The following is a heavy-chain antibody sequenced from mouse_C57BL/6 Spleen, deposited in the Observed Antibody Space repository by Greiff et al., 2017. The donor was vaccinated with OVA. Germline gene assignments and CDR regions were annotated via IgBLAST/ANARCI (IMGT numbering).Heavy chain of an antibody. J-gene: IGHJ2*01. D-gene: IGHD2-4*01. CDR2: IHPNSGST. V-gene: IGHV1-64*01. Sequence: VKLQQPGAELVKPGASVKLSCKASGYTFTCYWMHWVKQRPGQGLEWIGMIHPNSGSTNYNEKFKSKATLTVDKSTSTAYMQHSSLTSEDSEVYYGARYDYDGTEYYFDYWGQGTTLTVSS. CDR1: GYTFTCYW. CDR3: ARYDYDGTEYYFDY.